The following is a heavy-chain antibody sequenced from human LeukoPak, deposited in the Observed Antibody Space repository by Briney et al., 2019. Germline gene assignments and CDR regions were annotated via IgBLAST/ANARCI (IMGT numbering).Heavy chain of an antibody. J-gene: IGHJ4*02. CDR3: ARVLADTMVRGGNDY. Sequence: GASVKVSCKASGYTFTGYYMHWVRQAPGQGLEWMGWINPNSGGTNYAQKFQGRVTMTTDTSTSTAHMELRSLRYDDTAVYYCARVLADTMVRGGNDYWGQGTLVTVSS. D-gene: IGHD3-10*01. CDR2: INPNSGGT. V-gene: IGHV1-2*02. CDR1: GYTFTGYY.